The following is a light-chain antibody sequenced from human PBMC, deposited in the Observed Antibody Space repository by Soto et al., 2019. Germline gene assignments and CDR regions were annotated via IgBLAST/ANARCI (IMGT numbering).Light chain of an antibody. J-gene: IGLJ2*01. V-gene: IGLV2-14*01. CDR3: ISYTSNSTVV. Sequence: QSALTQPASVSGSPGQSITISCTGTSSDVGSYNYVSWYQQHPGKAPKLMIYEVSNRPSGVSNRFSGSKSGNTASLTISGLQAEDEADYYCISYTSNSTVVFGGGTKVTVL. CDR2: EVS. CDR1: SSDVGSYNY.